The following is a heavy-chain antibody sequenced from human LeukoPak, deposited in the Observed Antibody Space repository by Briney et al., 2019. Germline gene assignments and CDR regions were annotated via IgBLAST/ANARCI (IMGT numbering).Heavy chain of an antibody. CDR3: TTKHGATIDY. Sequence: PGGSLRLSCAASGFTFSSYAMSWVRQAPGKGLEWVGRIKSKTDGGTTDYAAPVKGRFTISRDDSKNTLYLQMNSLKTEDTAVYYCTTKHGATIDYWGQGTLVTVSS. CDR2: IKSKTDGGTT. CDR1: GFTFSSYA. D-gene: IGHD1-26*01. V-gene: IGHV3-15*01. J-gene: IGHJ4*02.